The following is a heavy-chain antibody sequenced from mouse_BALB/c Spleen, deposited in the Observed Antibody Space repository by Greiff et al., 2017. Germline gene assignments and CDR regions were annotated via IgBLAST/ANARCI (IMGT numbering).Heavy chain of an antibody. CDR2: INPGSGGT. CDR3: AREGYLAY. V-gene: IGHV1-54*01. J-gene: IGHJ3*01. Sequence: QVQLKQSGAELVRPGTSVKVSCKASGYAFTNYLIEWVKQRPGQGLEWIGVINPGSGGTNYNEKFKGKATLTADKSSSTAYMQLSSLTSDDSAVYFCAREGYLAYWGQGTLVTVSA. CDR1: GYAFTNYL.